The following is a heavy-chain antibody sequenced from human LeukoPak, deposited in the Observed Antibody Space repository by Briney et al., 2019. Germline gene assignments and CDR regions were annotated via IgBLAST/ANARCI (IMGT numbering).Heavy chain of an antibody. J-gene: IGHJ4*02. CDR2: ISGSGGST. CDR1: GFTFSSYA. Sequence: PGGSLRLSCAASGFTFSSYAMSWVRQAPGKGLGWVSGISGSGGSTYYADSVKGRFTISRDNSKNTLFLQMNSLRAEDTALYYCAKGSYYDNSGYYYFDYWAQGTLVTVSS. CDR3: AKGSYYDNSGYYYFDY. D-gene: IGHD3-22*01. V-gene: IGHV3-23*01.